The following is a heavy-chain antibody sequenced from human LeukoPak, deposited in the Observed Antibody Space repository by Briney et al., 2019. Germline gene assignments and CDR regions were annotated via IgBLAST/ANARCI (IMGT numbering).Heavy chain of an antibody. CDR3: ARGSVVFDY. J-gene: IGHJ4*02. V-gene: IGHV3-23*01. D-gene: IGHD2-21*01. CDR2: ISGSGGST. Sequence: GGSLRLSCAASGFTFSSYAMSWVRQAPGKGLEWVSAISGSGGSTYYADSVKGRFTISRDNAKNSLYLQMNSLRAEDTAVYYCARGSVVFDYWGQGTLVTVSS. CDR1: GFTFSSYA.